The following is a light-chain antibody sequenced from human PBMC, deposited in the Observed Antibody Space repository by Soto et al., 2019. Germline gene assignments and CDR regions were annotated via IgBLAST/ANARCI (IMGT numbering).Light chain of an antibody. CDR3: QQRGNRPPWT. CDR1: QSVGKY. J-gene: IGKJ1*01. CDR2: DAS. Sequence: EIVMTQSPATLSLSPGERATVSCRASQSVGKYLVWYQQKPGQAPRLLIYDASNRATGIPARFSGSGSGTDFTLTISSLEPEDLAVYYCQQRGNRPPWTFGQGTKVDIK. V-gene: IGKV3-11*01.